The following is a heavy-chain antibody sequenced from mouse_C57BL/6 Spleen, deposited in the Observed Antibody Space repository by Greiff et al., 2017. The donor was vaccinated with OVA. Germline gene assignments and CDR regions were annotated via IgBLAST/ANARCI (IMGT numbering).Heavy chain of an antibody. V-gene: IGHV5-6*02. Sequence: EVKLVESGGDLVKPGGSLKLSCAASGFTFSSYGMSWVRQTPDKRLEWVATISSGGSYTYYPDSVKGRFTISRDNAKNTLYLQMSSLKSEDTAMYYCARRGSDYDGFAYWGQGTLVTVSA. D-gene: IGHD2-4*01. CDR2: ISSGGSYT. CDR1: GFTFSSYG. CDR3: ARRGSDYDGFAY. J-gene: IGHJ3*01.